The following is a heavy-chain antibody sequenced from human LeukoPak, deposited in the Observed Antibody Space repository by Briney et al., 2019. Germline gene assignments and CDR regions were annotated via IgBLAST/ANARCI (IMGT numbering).Heavy chain of an antibody. CDR3: ASGKYGSSLI. Sequence: PGGSLRLSCAASGFTFSNYGMHWVRQAPGKGLEWVAFIRSDESNKYYADSVKGRFTISRDDSKGTLYLQMNSLRAEDTAVYYCASGKYGSSLIWGQGTMVTVSS. CDR1: GFTFSNYG. D-gene: IGHD3-10*01. J-gene: IGHJ3*02. CDR2: IRSDESNK. V-gene: IGHV3-30*02.